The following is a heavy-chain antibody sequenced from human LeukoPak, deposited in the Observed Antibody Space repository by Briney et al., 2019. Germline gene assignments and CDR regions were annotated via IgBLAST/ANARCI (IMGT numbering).Heavy chain of an antibody. J-gene: IGHJ4*02. CDR2: ISGSGGST. Sequence: PGGSLRLSCAASEFTFSSYAMSWVRQAPGTWQEWVSAISGSGGSTYYADSVKGRFTISRDNSKNTLYLQMNSLRAEDTAVYYCAKAMSNDYGDSLDYWGQGTLVTVSS. D-gene: IGHD4-17*01. CDR3: AKAMSNDYGDSLDY. CDR1: EFTFSSYA. V-gene: IGHV3-23*01.